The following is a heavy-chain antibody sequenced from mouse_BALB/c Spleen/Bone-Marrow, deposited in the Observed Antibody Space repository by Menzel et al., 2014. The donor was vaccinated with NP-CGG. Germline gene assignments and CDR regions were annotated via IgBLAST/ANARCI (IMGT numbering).Heavy chain of an antibody. D-gene: IGHD1-1*01. J-gene: IGHJ2*01. CDR2: ISSGSSTV. V-gene: IGHV5-17*02. CDR3: ARPGSSSGYFDY. CDR1: GFTFSSFG. Sequence: VQLKESGGGLVQPGGSRKLSCAASGFTFSSFGMHWVRQAPEKGLEWVAYISSGSSTVYYADKVMGRFTISRDNPKNTLFLQMTSLRSEDTAMYYCARPGSSSGYFDYWGQGTPLTVSS.